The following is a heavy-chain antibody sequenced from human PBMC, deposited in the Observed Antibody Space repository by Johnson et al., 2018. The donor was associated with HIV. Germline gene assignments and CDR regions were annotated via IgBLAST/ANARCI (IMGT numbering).Heavy chain of an antibody. Sequence: VQLVESGGGVVRPGGSLRLSCAASGFTFDDYGMSWVRQAPGKGLEWVSGINWNGGITGYADSVKGRCTIFRDNDKKSLYLQMNSLRAGDTALYHRARRDSGSLSFDIWGQGTMVSVSS. CDR1: GFTFDDYG. V-gene: IGHV3-20*01. J-gene: IGHJ3*02. D-gene: IGHD1-26*01. CDR2: INWNGGIT. CDR3: ARRDSGSLSFDI.